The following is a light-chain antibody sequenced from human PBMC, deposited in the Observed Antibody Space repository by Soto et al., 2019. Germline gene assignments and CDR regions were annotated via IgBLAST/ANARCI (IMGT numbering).Light chain of an antibody. CDR1: QSVSSR. CDR3: QQYTMGPPWP. V-gene: IGKV3-15*01. CDR2: GAS. Sequence: EVGMKQSPTTLAVSPGEKATLSCRASQSVSSRLAWYQQKPGLPPRLLIYGASTRATETPVRFTGSGSGTEFNLTISRMQSAEFAVYYCQQYTMGPPWPFGQGTKEDVK. J-gene: IGKJ1*01.